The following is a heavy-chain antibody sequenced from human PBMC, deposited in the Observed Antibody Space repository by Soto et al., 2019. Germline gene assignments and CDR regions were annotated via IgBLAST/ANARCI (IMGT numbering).Heavy chain of an antibody. Sequence: EVQLVESGGGLVQPGRSLRLSCAASGFTFDDYAMHWVRQAPGKGLEWVSGISWNSGSIGYADSVKGRFTISRDNAKNSLYLQMNRLRAEDTALYYCAKGETSFDAFDIWGQGTMVTVSS. CDR2: ISWNSGSI. D-gene: IGHD1-7*01. CDR3: AKGETSFDAFDI. V-gene: IGHV3-9*01. CDR1: GFTFDDYA. J-gene: IGHJ3*02.